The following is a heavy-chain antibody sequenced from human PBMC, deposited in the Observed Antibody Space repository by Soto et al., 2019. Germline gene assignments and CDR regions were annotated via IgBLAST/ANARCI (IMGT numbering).Heavy chain of an antibody. V-gene: IGHV1-69*01. CDR1: GGTFSSYA. CDR2: IIPIFGTA. Sequence: QVQLVQSGAEVKKPGSSVKVSCKASGGTFSSYAISWVRQAPGQGLEWMGGIIPIFGTANYAQKFQGRVTITGDETTSTAYMELSSLRSEDTAVYYCAGVSYCTNGVCYTKNWFDPWGQGTLVTVSS. CDR3: AGVSYCTNGVCYTKNWFDP. J-gene: IGHJ5*02. D-gene: IGHD2-8*01.